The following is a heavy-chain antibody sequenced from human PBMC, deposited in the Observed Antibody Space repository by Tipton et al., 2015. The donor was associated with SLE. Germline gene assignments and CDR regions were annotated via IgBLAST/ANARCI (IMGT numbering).Heavy chain of an antibody. CDR1: GGSISSGGYY. CDR2: IYYRGTT. Sequence: TLSLTCSVSGGSISSGGYYWSWIRQYPGKGLEWFGYIYYRGTTHYNPSLESRASISVDTSRNQFSLNLTSVTAADTAVFYCARGEGYKGFYFIDVWGRGTKVTVPS. V-gene: IGHV4-31*03. CDR3: ARGEGYKGFYFIDV. J-gene: IGHJ6*04. D-gene: IGHD5-24*01.